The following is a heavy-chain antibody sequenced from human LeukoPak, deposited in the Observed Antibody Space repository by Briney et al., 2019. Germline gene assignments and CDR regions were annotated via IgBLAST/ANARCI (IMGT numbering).Heavy chain of an antibody. V-gene: IGHV4-39*01. CDR3: ARLVPPGGGDCTGSNCHTVYYFDY. CDR2: IYYSGTT. D-gene: IGHD2-15*01. Sequence: PSETLSLTCTVSGDSISTYYWGWIRQPPGKGLEWIGSIYYSGTTYYNPSLKSRVTISIDAAKNQFSLMLTSVTAADTAVYYCARLVPPGGGDCTGSNCHTVYYFDYWGQGTLVTVSS. J-gene: IGHJ4*02. CDR1: GDSISTYY.